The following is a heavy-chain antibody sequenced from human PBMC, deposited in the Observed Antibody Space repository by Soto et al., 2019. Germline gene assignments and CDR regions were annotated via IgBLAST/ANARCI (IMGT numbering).Heavy chain of an antibody. J-gene: IGHJ3*02. CDR2: INAGNGNT. V-gene: IGHV1-3*01. D-gene: IGHD2-15*01. CDR1: GYTFTSYY. Sequence: GVSVEVSCKASGYTFTSYYMYSLRQDTEQRLEWMGWINAGNGNTKYSQKFQGRVTITRDTSASTAYMELSSLRSEDTAVYYCARSRGYCSGGSCYPISPRGAFDIWGQGTMVTVSS. CDR3: ARSRGYCSGGSCYPISPRGAFDI.